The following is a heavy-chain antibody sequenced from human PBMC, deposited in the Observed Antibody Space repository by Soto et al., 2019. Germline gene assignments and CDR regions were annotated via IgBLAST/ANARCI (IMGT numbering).Heavy chain of an antibody. J-gene: IGHJ3*02. Sequence: SETLSLTCTVSGGSISSYYWSWIRQPPGKGLEWIGYIYYSGSTNYNPSLKSRVTISVDTSKNQFSLKLSSVTAADTAVYYCARALERRGGAAYYYASSGYYSDIWRQGPMVTVSS. CDR3: ARALERRGGAAYYYASSGYYSDI. D-gene: IGHD3-22*01. V-gene: IGHV4-59*01. CDR1: GGSISSYY. CDR2: IYYSGST.